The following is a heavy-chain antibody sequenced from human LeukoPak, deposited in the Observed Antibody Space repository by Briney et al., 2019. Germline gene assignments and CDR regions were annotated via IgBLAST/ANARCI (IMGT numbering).Heavy chain of an antibody. Sequence: SETLSLTCAVYGGSFSGYYWSWIRQPPGKGLEWIGEINHSGSTNYNPSLKSRVTISVDTSKNQFSLKLSSVTAADTAVYYCARGPKRTGYYNAYYYYYYGMDVWGKGTTVTVSS. CDR3: ARGPKRTGYYNAYYYYYYGMDV. CDR1: GGSFSGYY. CDR2: INHSGST. D-gene: IGHD3-9*01. V-gene: IGHV4-34*01. J-gene: IGHJ6*04.